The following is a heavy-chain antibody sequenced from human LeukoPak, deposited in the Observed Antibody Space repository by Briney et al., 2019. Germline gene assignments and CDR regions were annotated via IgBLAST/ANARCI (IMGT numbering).Heavy chain of an antibody. J-gene: IGHJ4*02. D-gene: IGHD3-9*01. CDR3: ARVIGDFDWLHSYYFDY. CDR2: IYTSGST. V-gene: IGHV4-61*02. CDR1: GGSISSGSYY. Sequence: SQTLSLTCTVSGGSISSGSYYWSWIRQPAGKGLEWIGRIYTSGSTNYNPSLKSRVTISVDTSKNQFSLKLSSVTAADTAVYYCARVIGDFDWLHSYYFDYWGQGTLVTVSS.